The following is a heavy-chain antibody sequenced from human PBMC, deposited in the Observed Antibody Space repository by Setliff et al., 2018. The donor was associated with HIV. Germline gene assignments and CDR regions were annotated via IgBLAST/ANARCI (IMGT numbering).Heavy chain of an antibody. CDR3: VRDLPPDY. Sequence: GGSLRLSCAASGFTFSFHAMTWVRQAPGKGLEWVSGINGDGDSTYYADSVKGRFTVSRDNSKDTLTLQMNDLRAEDTGLYYCVRDLPPDYWGQGTLVTVSS. CDR1: GFTFSFHA. J-gene: IGHJ4*02. CDR2: INGDGDST. V-gene: IGHV3-23*01.